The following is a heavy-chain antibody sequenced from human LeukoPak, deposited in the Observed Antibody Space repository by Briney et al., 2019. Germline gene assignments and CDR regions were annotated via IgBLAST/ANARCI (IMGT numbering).Heavy chain of an antibody. J-gene: IGHJ4*02. D-gene: IGHD3-10*01. Sequence: SETLSLTCAVYGGSFSGYYWSWIRQPPGKGLEWIGEMNNSGSTYNNPSLKSRVTISVDTSKKQFSLKLSSVTAADTAVYFCARSSYGAGSKPYWVDYWGQGTLVTVSS. V-gene: IGHV4-34*01. CDR2: MNNSGST. CDR3: ARSSYGAGSKPYWVDY. CDR1: GGSFSGYY.